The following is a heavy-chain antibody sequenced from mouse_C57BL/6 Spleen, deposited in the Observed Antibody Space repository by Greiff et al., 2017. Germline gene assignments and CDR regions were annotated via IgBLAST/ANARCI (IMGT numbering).Heavy chain of an antibody. CDR1: GYTFTSYW. J-gene: IGHJ4*01. Sequence: QVQLQQPGAELVRPGSSVKLSCKASGYTFTSYWMHWVKQRPIQGLEWIGNIDPSDSETHYNQKFKDKATLTVDKSSSTAYMQLSSLTSGDSAVYYCARKSSGYGAMDYWGQGTSVTVSS. V-gene: IGHV1-52*01. D-gene: IGHD3-2*02. CDR3: ARKSSGYGAMDY. CDR2: IDPSDSET.